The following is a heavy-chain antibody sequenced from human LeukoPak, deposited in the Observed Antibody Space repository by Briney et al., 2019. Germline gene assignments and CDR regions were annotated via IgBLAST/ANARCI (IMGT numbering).Heavy chain of an antibody. J-gene: IGHJ6*03. D-gene: IGHD5-18*01. CDR2: IYYSGST. CDR1: GGSISSYY. CDR3: ARRGYSYGSGYYYTDV. V-gene: IGHV4-59*08. Sequence: PSETLSLTCAVSGGSISSYYWSWIRQPPGKGLEWIGYIYYSGSTNYNPSLKSRVTISVDTSKNQFSLKLSSVTAADTAVCYCARRGYSYGSGYYYTDVWGKGTTVTVSS.